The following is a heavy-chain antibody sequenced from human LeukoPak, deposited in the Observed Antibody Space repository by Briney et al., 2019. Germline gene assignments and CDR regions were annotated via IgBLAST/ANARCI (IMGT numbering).Heavy chain of an antibody. Sequence: GGSLRLSCAASGFTFSSYWMSWVRQAPGRGLEWVANIKQDGSEKYYVDSVKGRFTISRDNAKNSLYLQMNSLRAEDTAVYYCARGSGYYLGHFDYWGQGTLVTVSS. D-gene: IGHD3-22*01. CDR1: GFTFSSYW. CDR2: IKQDGSEK. J-gene: IGHJ4*02. V-gene: IGHV3-7*01. CDR3: ARGSGYYLGHFDY.